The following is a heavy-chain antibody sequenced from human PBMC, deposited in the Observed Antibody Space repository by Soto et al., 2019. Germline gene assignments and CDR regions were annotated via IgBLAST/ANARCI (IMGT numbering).Heavy chain of an antibody. Sequence: EVQLVESGGGLVQPGGSLRLSCAASGFTFNNYDMHWVRQATGEGLEWVSAIGPADDTYYPDSVRGRFTISRENAKNSLYLQMNSLGAGDTAVYYCARGRSVVDSASVTGFDLWGRGTLVTVSS. D-gene: IGHD2-15*01. CDR3: ARGRSVVDSASVTGFDL. V-gene: IGHV3-13*01. CDR2: IGPADDT. J-gene: IGHJ2*01. CDR1: GFTFNNYD.